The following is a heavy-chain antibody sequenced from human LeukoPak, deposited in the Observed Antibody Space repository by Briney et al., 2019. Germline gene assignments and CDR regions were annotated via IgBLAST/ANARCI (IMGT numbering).Heavy chain of an antibody. J-gene: IGHJ4*02. CDR2: ISSSSSYI. D-gene: IGHD1-26*01. Sequence: GGSLRRSCAASGFTFSSYSMNWVRQAPGKGLEWVSSISSSSSYIYYADSVKGRFTISRDNAKNSLYLQMNSLRAEDTAVYYCARDLGARSFDYWGQGTLVTVSS. CDR1: GFTFSSYS. CDR3: ARDLGARSFDY. V-gene: IGHV3-21*01.